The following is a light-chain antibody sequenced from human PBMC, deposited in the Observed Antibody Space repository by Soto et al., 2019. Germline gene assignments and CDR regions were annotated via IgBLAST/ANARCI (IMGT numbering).Light chain of an antibody. CDR2: TDN. CDR3: AAWDDSLRDVV. Sequence: QSVLAQPPSASGTPGQRVTLSCSGSSSNIGDNDVFWYQQFPGTAPKLLTYTDNQRPSGVPDRFSDSKSGTSASLAISGLRPEDEADYYCAAWDDSLRDVVFGAGTQLTVL. CDR1: SSNIGDND. J-gene: IGLJ2*01. V-gene: IGLV1-47*02.